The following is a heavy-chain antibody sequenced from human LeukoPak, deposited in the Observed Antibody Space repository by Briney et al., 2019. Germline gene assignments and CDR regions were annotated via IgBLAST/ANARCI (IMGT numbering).Heavy chain of an antibody. Sequence: SQTLSLTRTVSGGSISSGGYYWSWIRQHPGKGLEWIGYIYYSGSTNYNPSLKSRVTISVDTSKNQFSLKLSSVTAADTAVYYCARATSRANWFDPWGQGTLVTVSS. CDR3: ARATSRANWFDP. CDR1: GGSISSGGYY. J-gene: IGHJ5*02. V-gene: IGHV4-31*03. CDR2: IYYSGST.